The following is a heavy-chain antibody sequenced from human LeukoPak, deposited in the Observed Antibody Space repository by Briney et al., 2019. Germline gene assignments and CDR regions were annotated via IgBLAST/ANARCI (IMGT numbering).Heavy chain of an antibody. D-gene: IGHD6-13*01. V-gene: IGHV3-7*01. J-gene: IGHJ5*02. CDR2: IKQDGSEK. CDR3: ARDIKLGSSWYSGWFDP. Sequence: GGSLRLSCAASGFTFSSDWMSWVRQAPGEGLEWVANIKQDGSEKYYVDSVKGRFTISRDNAKNSLYLQMNSLRAEDTAVYYCARDIKLGSSWYSGWFDPWGQGTLVTVSS. CDR1: GFTFSSDW.